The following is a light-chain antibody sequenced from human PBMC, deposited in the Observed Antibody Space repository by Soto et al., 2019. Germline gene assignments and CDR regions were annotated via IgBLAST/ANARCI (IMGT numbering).Light chain of an antibody. CDR2: DSS. CDR3: QQSDSLPLT. J-gene: IGKJ4*01. V-gene: IGKV1-33*01. CDR1: QDISNY. Sequence: DIQMTQSPSSLSASVGDRVTITCQASQDISNYLSWYQQRPGKAPKLLTYDSSNLETGVPSRFSGGGSGTHFTFTISSLQPEDIATYYGQQSDSLPLTFGGGTKVDIK.